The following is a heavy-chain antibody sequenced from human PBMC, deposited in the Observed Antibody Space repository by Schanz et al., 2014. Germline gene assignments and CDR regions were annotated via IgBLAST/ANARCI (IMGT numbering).Heavy chain of an antibody. V-gene: IGHV1-18*01. CDR1: GGTFSSST. CDR2: INAHTGNT. J-gene: IGHJ3*02. D-gene: IGHD3-10*01. Sequence: QVQLVQSGAEVKKPGSSVKVSCKASGGTFSSSTLTWVRQAPGQGPELMGWINAHTGNTQYAQKFQGRVNMTRDTVTTTVHLELTRLRTDDTAIYYCARVHIATYHYNSPGAFDIWGQGTRVNVSS. CDR3: ARVHIATYHYNSPGAFDI.